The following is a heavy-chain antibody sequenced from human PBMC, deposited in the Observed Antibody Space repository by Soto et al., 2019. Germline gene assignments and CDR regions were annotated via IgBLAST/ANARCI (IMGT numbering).Heavy chain of an antibody. V-gene: IGHV3-23*01. Sequence: EVQLLESGGGLAQPGGSLRLSCAASGFTFRGYAMSWVRQAPGKGPEWVSGISGSGDTTYHANSVKGRFTISRDNSKNTLYLQVNSMRAEDTAVYYCAKAYGASHSPFAYWGQGTLVTVSS. D-gene: IGHD2-21*01. CDR1: GFTFRGYA. CDR3: AKAYGASHSPFAY. J-gene: IGHJ4*02. CDR2: ISGSGDTT.